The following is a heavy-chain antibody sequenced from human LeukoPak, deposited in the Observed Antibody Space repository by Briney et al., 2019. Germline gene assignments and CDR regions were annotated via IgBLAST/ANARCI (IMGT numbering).Heavy chain of an antibody. CDR1: GGSFSGYY. D-gene: IGHD2-15*01. V-gene: IGHV4-34*01. CDR3: ARDSPGVSWYDY. CDR2: IYYSGST. Sequence: PSETLSLTCAVYGGSFSGYYWSWIRQPPGKGLEWIGSIYYSGSTYYNPSLKSRVTISVDTSKNQFSLKLSSVTAADTAVYYCARDSPGVSWYDYWDQGTLVTVSS. J-gene: IGHJ4*02.